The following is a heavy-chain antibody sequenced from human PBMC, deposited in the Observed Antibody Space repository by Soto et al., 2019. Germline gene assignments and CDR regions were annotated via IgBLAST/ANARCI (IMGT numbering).Heavy chain of an antibody. CDR2: ISAYNGNT. CDR3: AIGITIFGVVAYGMDV. Sequence: ASVKVSCKASGYTFTSYGISWVRQAPGQGLEWMGWISAYNGNTNYAQKLQGRVTTTTDTSTSTAYMELRSLRSDDTAVYYCAIGITIFGVVAYGMDVWGQGTLVTVSS. D-gene: IGHD3-3*01. J-gene: IGHJ6*02. V-gene: IGHV1-18*04. CDR1: GYTFTSYG.